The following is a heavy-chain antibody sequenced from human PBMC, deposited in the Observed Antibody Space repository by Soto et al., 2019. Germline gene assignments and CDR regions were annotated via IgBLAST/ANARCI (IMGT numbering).Heavy chain of an antibody. Sequence: ELKLVESGGGLVQPGGSLRLSCAASGFTFSYYWMHWVRQAPGTGLVWVSHIHSDGTTTTYADSVKGRFTVSRDNTKNTLYLQMNSLRAEDTAVYYCAIGDRGGFDIWGQGTVAIVSS. CDR2: IHSDGTTT. J-gene: IGHJ3*02. V-gene: IGHV3-74*01. CDR1: GFTFSYYW. CDR3: AIGDRGGFDI. D-gene: IGHD2-15*01.